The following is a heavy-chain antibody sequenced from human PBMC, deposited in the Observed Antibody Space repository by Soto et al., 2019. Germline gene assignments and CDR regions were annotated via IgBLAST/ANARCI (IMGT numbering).Heavy chain of an antibody. V-gene: IGHV3-23*01. Sequence: EVHLLESGGGLVQPGGSLRLSCAASELSSSNHAMTWVRQAPGKGLEWVSGISGSDGGAYYADSVKGRFTISRDNSRSTLNLQMNSLRVEDTAIYYCASGGLHGYTNGGLSYFLSWGQGTMVTVSS. J-gene: IGHJ4*02. CDR3: ASGGLHGYTNGGLSYFLS. CDR1: ELSSSNHA. CDR2: ISGSDGGA. D-gene: IGHD5-18*01.